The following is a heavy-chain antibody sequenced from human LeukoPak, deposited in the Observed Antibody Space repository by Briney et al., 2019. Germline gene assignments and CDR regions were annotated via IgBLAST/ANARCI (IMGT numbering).Heavy chain of an antibody. V-gene: IGHV4-34*01. CDR1: GGSFSGYY. Sequence: SETLSLTCAVYGGSFSGYYWSWIRQPPGKGLEWIGEINHSGSTNYNPSLKSRVTISVDTSKNQFSLKLSSVTAADTAVYYCVRGRISYYYYYYMDVWGKGTTVTVSS. CDR3: VRGRISYYYYYYMDV. CDR2: INHSGST. J-gene: IGHJ6*03.